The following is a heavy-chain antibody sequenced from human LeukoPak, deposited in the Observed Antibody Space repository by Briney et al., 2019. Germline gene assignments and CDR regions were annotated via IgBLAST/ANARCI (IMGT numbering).Heavy chain of an antibody. CDR2: ISSGSSYI. D-gene: IGHD2-2*01. CDR3: VRDPRSFGCTSDSCPRYYFDY. J-gene: IGHJ4*02. Sequence: PGGSLRLSCAASGFTFNSYSMNWVRQAPGKGLEWVSSISSGSSYIYYADSVKGRFTISRENAKNSLFLQMNSLRAEDTAVYYCVRDPRSFGCTSDSCPRYYFDYWGQGTLVTVSS. CDR1: GFTFNSYS. V-gene: IGHV3-21*01.